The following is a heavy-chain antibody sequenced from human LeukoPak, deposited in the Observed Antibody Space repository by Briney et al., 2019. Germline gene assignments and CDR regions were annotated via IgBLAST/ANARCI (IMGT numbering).Heavy chain of an antibody. V-gene: IGHV1-18*01. CDR3: ARDMVGLAADGNWFDP. CDR1: GYTFSSYG. Sequence: GTSVKVSCKASGYTFSSYGISWVRQAPGQGLEWMGWIATYNGKTKYAEKVQGRVTITTDTSTTTAYMELRTLRSDDTAVYYCARDMVGLAADGNWFDPWGQGTLVTVSS. J-gene: IGHJ5*02. D-gene: IGHD6-13*01. CDR2: IATYNGKT.